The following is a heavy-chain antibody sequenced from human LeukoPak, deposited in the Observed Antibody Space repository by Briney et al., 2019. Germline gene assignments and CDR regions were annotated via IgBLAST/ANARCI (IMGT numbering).Heavy chain of an antibody. D-gene: IGHD5-12*01. V-gene: IGHV4-39*01. CDR2: IYYSGST. J-gene: IGHJ4*02. CDR3: ARHVATTLDY. Sequence: SETLSLTCTVSGYSISSSSYYWGWIRQPPGKGLEWIGSIYYSGSTYYNPSLKSRVTISVDTSKNQFSLKLSSVTAADTAVYYCARHVATTLDYWGQGTLVTVSS. CDR1: GYSISSSSYY.